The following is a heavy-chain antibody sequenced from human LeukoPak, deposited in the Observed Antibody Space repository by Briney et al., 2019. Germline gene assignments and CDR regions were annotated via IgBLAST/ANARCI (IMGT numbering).Heavy chain of an antibody. CDR3: AKETVDDVIRTTGFDP. CDR1: GNYW. Sequence: GGSLRLSCAASGNYWMHWVRQVPGKGLMWVSHINSDGSWTSYADSVKGRFTISKDNAKNTLYLQMNSLRAEDTAVYYCAKETVDDVIRTTGFDPWGQGTLVTVSS. CDR2: INSDGSWT. J-gene: IGHJ5*02. V-gene: IGHV3-74*01. D-gene: IGHD1-7*01.